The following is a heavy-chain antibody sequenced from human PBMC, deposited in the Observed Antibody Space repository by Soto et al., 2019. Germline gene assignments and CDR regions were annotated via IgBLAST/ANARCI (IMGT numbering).Heavy chain of an antibody. J-gene: IGHJ5*02. Sequence: SETLSLTFAVYGGAFSGYYWSWIRQPPGKGLEWIGEINHSGSTNYNPSLKSRVTISVDTSKNQFSLKLSSVTAADTAVYYCARVSANVPPAYNMYYRNRTCFDPWGQGTLVTVSS. CDR2: INHSGST. CDR3: ARVSANVPPAYNMYYRNRTCFDP. CDR1: GGAFSGYY. V-gene: IGHV4-34*01. D-gene: IGHD4-4*01.